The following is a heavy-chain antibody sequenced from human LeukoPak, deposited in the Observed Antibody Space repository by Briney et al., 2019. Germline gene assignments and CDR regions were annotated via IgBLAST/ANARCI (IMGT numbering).Heavy chain of an antibody. J-gene: IGHJ4*02. CDR1: GGSISSYY. CDR2: NNHSGST. D-gene: IGHD3-16*01. CDR3: ARVLPGDYVWYFDY. Sequence: SETLSLTCTVSGGSISSYYWSWIRQPPGKGLEWIGENNHSGSTIYNPSLKSRITISVDTSKNQFSLKLRSVTAADTAVYYCARVLPGDYVWYFDYWGQGTLVTVPS. V-gene: IGHV4-34*01.